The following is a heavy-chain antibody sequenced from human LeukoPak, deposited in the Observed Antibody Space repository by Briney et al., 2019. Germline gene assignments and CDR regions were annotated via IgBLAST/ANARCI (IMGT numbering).Heavy chain of an antibody. CDR3: ATSYCGGDCRRNWFDP. CDR1: GGSISSSSYY. J-gene: IGHJ5*02. D-gene: IGHD2-21*02. CDR2: IYYSGST. Sequence: SETLSLTCTVSGGSISSSSYYWGWIRQPPGKGLEWIGTIYYSGSTYYNPSLKSRVPISVDTSKNQFSLKLSSVTATDTAVYYCATSYCGGDCRRNWFDPWGQGTLVTVSS. V-gene: IGHV4-39*01.